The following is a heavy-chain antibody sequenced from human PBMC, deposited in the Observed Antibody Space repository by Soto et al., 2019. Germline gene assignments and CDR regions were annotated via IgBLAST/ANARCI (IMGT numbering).Heavy chain of an antibody. J-gene: IGHJ6*02. CDR3: ARDLIFGETYGMDV. D-gene: IGHD3-3*01. Sequence: PSETLSLTCTVSGGSISSYYWSWIRQPPGKGPEWIGYIYYSGSTNYNPSLKSRVTISVDTSKNQFSLKLSSVTAADTAVYYCARDLIFGETYGMDVWGQGTTVTVSS. V-gene: IGHV4-59*01. CDR1: GGSISSYY. CDR2: IYYSGST.